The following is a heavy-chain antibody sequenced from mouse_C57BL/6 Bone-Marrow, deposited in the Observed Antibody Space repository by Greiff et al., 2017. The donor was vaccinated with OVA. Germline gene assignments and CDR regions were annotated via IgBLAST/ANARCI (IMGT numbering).Heavy chain of an antibody. J-gene: IGHJ3*01. CDR3: AMHEEDYSNYFPTWFAY. Sequence: VQVVESGAELVKPGASVKLSCKASGYTFTEYTIHWVKQRSGQGLEWIGWFYPGSGSLKYNEKFKGKATFTADNSSSTVYMALSNLTSEDSPVYYCAMHEEDYSNYFPTWFAYWGQGTLVTVSA. V-gene: IGHV1-62-2*01. CDR2: FYPGSGSL. D-gene: IGHD2-5*01. CDR1: GYTFTEYT.